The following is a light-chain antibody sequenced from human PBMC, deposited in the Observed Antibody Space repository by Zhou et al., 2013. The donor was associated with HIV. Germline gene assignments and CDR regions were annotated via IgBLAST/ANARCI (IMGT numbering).Light chain of an antibody. CDR2: GAS. CDR3: QQRNAWPIT. CDR1: QSVSSNY. Sequence: EIVLTQSPGTLSLSPGERATLSCRASQSVSSNYLAWYQQRPGQAPRRLIYGASNRATGIPDRFSGDGSGTDSLSPSADLEPEDFAVYYCQQRNAWPITFGQGTRLEIK. V-gene: IGKV3D-20*02. J-gene: IGKJ5*01.